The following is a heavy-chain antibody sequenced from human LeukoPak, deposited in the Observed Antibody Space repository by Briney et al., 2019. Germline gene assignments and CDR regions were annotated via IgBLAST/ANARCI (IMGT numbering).Heavy chain of an antibody. Sequence: ASVKVSCKASGYTFTGYYMHWVRQAPGQGLEWMGWINPNSGGTNYAQKFQGRVTMTRDTSISTAYMELSRLGSDDTAVYYCAARVENPDYVHPWGQGTLVTVSS. CDR3: AARVENPDYVHP. V-gene: IGHV1-2*02. D-gene: IGHD4-17*01. CDR1: GYTFTGYY. CDR2: INPNSGGT. J-gene: IGHJ5*02.